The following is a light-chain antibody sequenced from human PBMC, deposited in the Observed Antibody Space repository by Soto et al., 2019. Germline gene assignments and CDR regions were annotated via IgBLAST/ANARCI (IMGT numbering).Light chain of an antibody. CDR3: QQYNNWPPQIT. J-gene: IGKJ5*01. Sequence: EIVLTQSPATLSLSPGERATLSCRASQSVTSYLAWYQQRPGQAPRLLIYDASRRATGIPARFSGSGSGMDFTLTISSLAPEDFAVYYCQQYNNWPPQITFGQGTRLEIK. CDR1: QSVTSY. CDR2: DAS. V-gene: IGKV3-11*01.